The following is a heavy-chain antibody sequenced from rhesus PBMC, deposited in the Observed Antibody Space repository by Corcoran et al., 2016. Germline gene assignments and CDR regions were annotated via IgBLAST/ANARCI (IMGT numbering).Heavy chain of an antibody. CDR2: IYGGSGST. CDR3: AREGQRLESRGLDY. Sequence: QVQLQESGPGLVKPSETLSLTCAVSGGSISSNYWSWIRQSPGKGREWIGYIYGGSGSTSYNPSLKSRVTISRDTSKNQFSLKLSSVTAADTAVYYCAREGQRLESRGLDYWGQGVLVTVSS. V-gene: IGHV4-147*01. J-gene: IGHJ4*01. D-gene: IGHD6-31*01. CDR1: GGSISSNY.